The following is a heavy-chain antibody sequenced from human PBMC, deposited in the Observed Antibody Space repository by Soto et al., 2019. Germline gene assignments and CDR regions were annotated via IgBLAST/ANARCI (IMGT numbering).Heavy chain of an antibody. CDR3: ARARNWNDVWSAFDI. V-gene: IGHV3-30-3*01. J-gene: IGHJ3*02. CDR1: VFTFSSYA. Sequence: PGGSLRLSCASSVFTFSSYAMDRVRQSPGKGLKWVAVISYDGSNKYYVDSVKGRFTISRDNSKNTLYLHMNSLRVDDTAVYYCARARNWNDVWSAFDIWGQGTMVTVSS. CDR2: ISYDGSNK. D-gene: IGHD1-1*01.